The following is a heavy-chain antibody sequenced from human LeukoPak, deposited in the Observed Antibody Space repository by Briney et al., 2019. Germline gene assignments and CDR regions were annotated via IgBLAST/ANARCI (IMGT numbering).Heavy chain of an antibody. J-gene: IGHJ4*02. CDR2: IWYDGSNK. CDR1: GFTFSSYG. D-gene: IGHD3-3*01. V-gene: IGHV3-33*01. Sequence: GGSLRLSCAASGFTFSSYGMHWVRQAPGKGLGWVAVIWYDGSNKYYADSVKGRFTISRDNSKNTLYLQMNSLRAEDTAVYYCARDMIHYDFWSGYYPSPGFDYWGQGTLVTVSS. CDR3: ARDMIHYDFWSGYYPSPGFDY.